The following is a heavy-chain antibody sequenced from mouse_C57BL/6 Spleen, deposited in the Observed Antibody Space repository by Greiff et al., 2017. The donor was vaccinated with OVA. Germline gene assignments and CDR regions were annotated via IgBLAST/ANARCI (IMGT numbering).Heavy chain of an antibody. CDR3: ARPLYDGYHWYFDV. Sequence: QVQLKESGPGLVQPSQSLSITCTVSGFSLTSYGVHWVRQSPGKGLEWLGVIWSGGSTDYNAAFISRLSISKDNSKSQVFFKMNSLQADDTAIYYCARPLYDGYHWYFDVWGTGTTVTVSS. CDR1: GFSLTSYG. D-gene: IGHD2-3*01. CDR2: IWSGGST. V-gene: IGHV2-2*01. J-gene: IGHJ1*03.